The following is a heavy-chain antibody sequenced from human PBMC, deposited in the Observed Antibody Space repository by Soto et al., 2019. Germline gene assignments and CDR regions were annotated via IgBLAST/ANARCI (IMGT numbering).Heavy chain of an antibody. Sequence: SETLSLTCAVSGGSFGSSAYYWGWIRQAPGKGLEWIGSINYSGTTYYNPSLKSRVTISVDTSKNHFSLKLSSVTAADTALYYCSRRAPEGFDPWGQGTLVTVSS. CDR1: GGSFGSSAYY. V-gene: IGHV4-39*02. CDR2: INYSGTT. CDR3: SRRAPEGFDP. J-gene: IGHJ5*02.